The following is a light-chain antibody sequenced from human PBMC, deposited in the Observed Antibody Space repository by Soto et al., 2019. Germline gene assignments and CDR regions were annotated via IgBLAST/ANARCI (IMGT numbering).Light chain of an antibody. CDR1: QSVSSN. CDR2: GAS. Sequence: EIVMTQSPATLSVSPGERATLSCRASQSVSSNLAWYQQKPGQAPRLLIYGASTRATGIPARFSGSWSGTEFTLTISSLQYEDFAVYYCQQYNNWPIFGQGTKLEIK. J-gene: IGKJ2*01. CDR3: QQYNNWPI. V-gene: IGKV3-15*01.